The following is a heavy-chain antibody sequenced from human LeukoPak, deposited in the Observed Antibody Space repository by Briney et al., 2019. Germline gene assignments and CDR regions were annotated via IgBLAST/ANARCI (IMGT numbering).Heavy chain of an antibody. D-gene: IGHD3-22*01. Sequence: PSETLSLTCTVSGGSISSYYWSWIRQPPGKGLEWIGEINHSGSTNYNPSLKSRVTISVDTSKNQFSLKLSSVTAADTAVYYCARRWLLLRKDAFDIWGQGTMVTVSS. V-gene: IGHV4-34*01. J-gene: IGHJ3*02. CDR3: ARRWLLLRKDAFDI. CDR2: INHSGST. CDR1: GGSISSYY.